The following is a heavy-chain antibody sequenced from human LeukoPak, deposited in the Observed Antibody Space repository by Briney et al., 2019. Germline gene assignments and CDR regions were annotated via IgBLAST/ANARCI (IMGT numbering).Heavy chain of an antibody. CDR1: GYTFTSYG. V-gene: IGHV1-18*01. J-gene: IGHJ4*02. Sequence: GASVKVSCKASGYTFTSYGFSWVRQAPGQGLEWMGWINAYNGNTNYAQKLQGRVTMTTDTSTSTAYMELRSLRFDDTAVYYCARRQGTTLSFDYWGQGTLVTVPS. CDR2: INAYNGNT. D-gene: IGHD1-1*01. CDR3: ARRQGTTLSFDY.